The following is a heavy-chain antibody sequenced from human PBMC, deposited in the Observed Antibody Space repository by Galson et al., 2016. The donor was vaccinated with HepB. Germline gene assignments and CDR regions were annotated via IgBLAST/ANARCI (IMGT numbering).Heavy chain of an antibody. D-gene: IGHD3-9*01. Sequence: PALVKPTQTLTLTCTFSGFSLSTSGVGVGWIRQPPGKALEWLALFYWNDDTRHSPFLKSRLTITKDTSKNQVVLTLTNMDPVDTATYYCAHIRRSGDWSFKAFDIWGQGIKVTVSS. CDR1: GFSLSTSGVG. V-gene: IGHV2-5*01. CDR3: AHIRRSGDWSFKAFDI. CDR2: FYWNDDT. J-gene: IGHJ3*02.